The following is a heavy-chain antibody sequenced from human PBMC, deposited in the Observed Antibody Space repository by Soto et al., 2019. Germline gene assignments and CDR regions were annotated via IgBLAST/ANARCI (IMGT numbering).Heavy chain of an antibody. CDR3: AKGSSYYDFWSGYYAKYYYYYGMDV. V-gene: IGHV3-30*18. D-gene: IGHD3-3*01. J-gene: IGHJ6*01. CDR2: ISYDGSNK. Sequence: QVQLVESGGGVVQPGRSLRLSCAASGFTFSSYGMHWVRQAPGKGLEWVAVISYDGSNKYYADSVKGRFTISRDNSKNTLYLQMNSLRVEDTAVYYCAKGSSYYDFWSGYYAKYYYYYGMDVWGQGTTVTVSS. CDR1: GFTFSSYG.